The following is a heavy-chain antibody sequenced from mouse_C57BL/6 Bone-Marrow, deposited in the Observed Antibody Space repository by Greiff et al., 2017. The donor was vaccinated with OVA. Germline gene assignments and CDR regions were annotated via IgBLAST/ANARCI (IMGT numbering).Heavy chain of an antibody. CDR2: IRSKSNNYAT. J-gene: IGHJ3*01. Sequence: EVQLVESGGGLVQPKGSLKLSCAASGFSFNTYAMNWVRQAPGKGLEWVVRIRSKSNNYATYYADSVKDRFTISRDDSESMLYLQMNNLKTEDTAMYYCVRPYDYDEGWFAYWGQGTLVTVSA. D-gene: IGHD2-4*01. CDR3: VRPYDYDEGWFAY. CDR1: GFSFNTYA. V-gene: IGHV10-1*01.